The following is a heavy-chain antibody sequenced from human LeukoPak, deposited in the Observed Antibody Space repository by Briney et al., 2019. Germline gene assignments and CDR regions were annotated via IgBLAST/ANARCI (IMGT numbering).Heavy chain of an antibody. CDR2: IYYSGST. CDR1: GGSISSGDYY. D-gene: IGHD2-2*01. CDR3: AREGVPAAHFDY. V-gene: IGHV4-30-4*01. J-gene: IGHJ4*02. Sequence: SQTLSLTRTVSGGSISSGDYYWSWIRQPPGKGLEWIGYIYYSGSTYYNPSLKSRVTISVDTSKNQFSLKLSSVTAADTAVYYCAREGVPAAHFDYWGQGTLVTVSS.